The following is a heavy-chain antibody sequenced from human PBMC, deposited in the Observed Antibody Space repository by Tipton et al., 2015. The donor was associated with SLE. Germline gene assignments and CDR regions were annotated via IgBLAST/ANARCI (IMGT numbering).Heavy chain of an antibody. J-gene: IGHJ3*01. CDR3: ARGGVTTVTAV. CDR1: GGSFSGYY. Sequence: LRLSCAVYGGSFSGYYWSWIRQPPGKGLEWIGEINHSGSTNYNPSLKSRVTISVDTSKNQFSLKLSSVTAADTAVYYCARGGVTTVTAVWGQGTMVTVSS. V-gene: IGHV4-34*01. CDR2: INHSGST. D-gene: IGHD4-17*01.